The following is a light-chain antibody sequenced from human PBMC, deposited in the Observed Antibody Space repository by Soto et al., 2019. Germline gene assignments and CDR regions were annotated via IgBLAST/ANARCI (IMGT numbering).Light chain of an antibody. J-gene: IGKJ1*01. CDR2: KAS. Sequence: DIQMTQSPSTLSASVGYRFTITCRASQSISSWLAWYQQKPGTAPKLLIYKASSLQSGVPSRFSGSGSGTEFTLTISSLQPDDFATYYCQQYVRAFRSFGQGTTGDIK. CDR1: QSISSW. CDR3: QQYVRAFRS. V-gene: IGKV1-5*03.